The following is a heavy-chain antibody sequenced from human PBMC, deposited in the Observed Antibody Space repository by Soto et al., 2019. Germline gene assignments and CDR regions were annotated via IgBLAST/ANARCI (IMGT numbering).Heavy chain of an antibody. CDR1: GGSISTYY. Sequence: SETLSLTCTVSGGSISTYYWSWIRQPPGKGLEWMGYIFYSGSTNYNPSLKSRVIMSGHTSKNQFSLKLSSVTAADTALYYCARHFCASGGDCYVLSAFDIWGQGTMVTVSS. CDR2: IFYSGST. J-gene: IGHJ3*02. V-gene: IGHV4-59*08. CDR3: ARHFCASGGDCYVLSAFDI. D-gene: IGHD2-21*01.